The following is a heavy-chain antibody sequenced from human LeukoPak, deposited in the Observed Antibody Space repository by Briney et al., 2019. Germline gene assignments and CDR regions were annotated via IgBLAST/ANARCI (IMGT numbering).Heavy chain of an antibody. CDR2: ISSSSSYI. CDR1: GFTFSSYS. D-gene: IGHD1-1*01. V-gene: IGHV3-21*01. J-gene: IGHJ4*02. Sequence: GGSLRLSCAASGFTFSSYSVNWVRQAPGKGLEWVSSISSSSSYIYYADSVKGRFTISRDDAKNSLYLQMNSLRAEDTAVYYCARVLGVQDSEYYFDYWGQGTLVTVSS. CDR3: ARVLGVQDSEYYFDY.